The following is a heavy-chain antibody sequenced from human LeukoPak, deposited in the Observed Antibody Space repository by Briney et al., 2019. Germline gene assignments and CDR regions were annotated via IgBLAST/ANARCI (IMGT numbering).Heavy chain of an antibody. CDR1: GFTFRNAW. J-gene: IGHJ4*02. CDR2: IKSETDGGTT. CDR3: TTTYNYDSSGSIVDY. V-gene: IGHV3-15*01. Sequence: PRGSLRLSCAASGFTFRNAWMTWVRQAPGQGLEWVGRIKSETDGGTTDYAAPVKVRFTISRDDSKNTLYLQMNSLKTEDTALYYCTTTYNYDSSGSIVDYWGQGTLVTVSS. D-gene: IGHD3-22*01.